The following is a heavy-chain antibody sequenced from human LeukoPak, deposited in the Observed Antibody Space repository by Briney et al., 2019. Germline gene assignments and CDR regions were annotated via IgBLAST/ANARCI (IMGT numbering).Heavy chain of an antibody. V-gene: IGHV4-30-4*08. CDR2: IYYSGST. Sequence: PSQTLSLTCTVSGGSISSGDYYWSWIRQPPGKGLEWIGYIYYSGSTYYNPSLKSRVTISVDTSKNQFSLKLSSVTAADTAVYYCARDKEWLLDNWFDPWGQGTLVTVSS. J-gene: IGHJ5*02. CDR3: ARDKEWLLDNWFDP. D-gene: IGHD3-3*01. CDR1: GGSISSGDYY.